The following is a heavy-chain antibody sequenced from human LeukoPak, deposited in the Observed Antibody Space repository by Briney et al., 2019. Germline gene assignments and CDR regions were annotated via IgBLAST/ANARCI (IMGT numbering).Heavy chain of an antibody. CDR3: ASGDGYNFHAFDI. V-gene: IGHV3-30-3*01. CDR1: GFTFSSYA. CDR2: ISYDGSNK. J-gene: IGHJ3*02. D-gene: IGHD5-24*01. Sequence: GRSLRLSCAASGFTFSSYAMHWVRQAPGKGLEWVAVISYDGSNKYYADSVKGRFTISRDNSKNTLYLQMNSLRAEDTAVYYCASGDGYNFHAFDIWGQGTMVTVSS.